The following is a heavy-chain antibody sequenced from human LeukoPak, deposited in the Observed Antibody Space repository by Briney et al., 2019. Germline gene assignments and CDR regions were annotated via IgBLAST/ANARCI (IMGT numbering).Heavy chain of an antibody. D-gene: IGHD1-26*01. CDR2: ISSTSSAI. CDR1: GFSFSSYS. Sequence: GGSLRLSCAASGFSFSSYSMNWVRQAPGKGLEWLSYISSTSSAIYYADSLKGRFTISRDNAKNSLYLQMNSLRAEDTALYYCASRPIVGATQSPWGQGTLVTVSS. J-gene: IGHJ5*02. V-gene: IGHV3-48*04. CDR3: ASRPIVGATQSP.